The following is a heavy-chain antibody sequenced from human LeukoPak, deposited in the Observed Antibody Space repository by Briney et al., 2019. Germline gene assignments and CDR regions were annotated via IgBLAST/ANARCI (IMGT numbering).Heavy chain of an antibody. CDR1: GLTVSSNY. CDR2: IKHDGSEE. Sequence: GGSLRLSCAVSGLTVSSNYMSWFRQAPGKGLEWVADIKHDGSEEHYVASVKGRFTISRDNAKLYLQMNSLRAEDTAVYYCAGGQGWHFDLWGRGTLITVSS. CDR3: AGGQGWHFDL. V-gene: IGHV3-7*01. D-gene: IGHD2-15*01. J-gene: IGHJ2*01.